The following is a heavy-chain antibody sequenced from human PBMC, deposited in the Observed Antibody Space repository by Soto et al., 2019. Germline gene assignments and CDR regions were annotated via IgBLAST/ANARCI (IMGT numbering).Heavy chain of an antibody. Sequence: QVQLVQSGAEEKKPGASVKVSCKASGYTFTNDAMHWVRQAPGQRLEWMGWIKAGNGNTKYSQKFQGRVTITRDTSASTAYMELSSLRFEDTAMYYCARGYDFSGGMDVWGQGTTVTVSS. CDR1: GYTFTNDA. CDR3: ARGYDFSGGMDV. J-gene: IGHJ6*02. V-gene: IGHV1-3*05. CDR2: IKAGNGNT. D-gene: IGHD3-3*01.